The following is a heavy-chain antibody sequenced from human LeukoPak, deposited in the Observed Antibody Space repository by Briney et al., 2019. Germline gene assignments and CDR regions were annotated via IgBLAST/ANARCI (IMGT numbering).Heavy chain of an antibody. J-gene: IGHJ5*02. CDR2: INHFGST. V-gene: IGHV4-34*01. Sequence: SETLSLTCAVYGGSFIGYYWSWIRQPPGKGLEWIGEINHFGSTNYNPPLKSRVTISEDTSKNQFSLKLRSVTAADTAVYYCARGPRFGELLWHWFDPWGQGTLVTVSS. CDR1: GGSFIGYY. D-gene: IGHD3-10*01. CDR3: ARGPRFGELLWHWFDP.